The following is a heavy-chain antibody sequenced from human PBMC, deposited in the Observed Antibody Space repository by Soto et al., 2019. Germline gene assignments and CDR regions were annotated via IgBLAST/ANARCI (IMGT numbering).Heavy chain of an antibody. J-gene: IGHJ5*02. D-gene: IGHD3-10*01. Sequence: EFQVLQSGGGLVQPGGSLTLSCAASGFPLSSTDMTWVRQAHGKGLEWVSTIDGSGGTTYYADSVKGRFTISRDNSINTVFLQMNSLRADDTALYFCAKNSGWFNTWGQGALVTVSS. CDR2: IDGSGGTT. V-gene: IGHV3-23*01. CDR3: AKNSGWFNT. CDR1: GFPLSSTD.